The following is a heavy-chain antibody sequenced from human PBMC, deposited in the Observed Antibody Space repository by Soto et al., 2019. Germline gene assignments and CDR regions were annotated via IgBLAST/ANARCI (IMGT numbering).Heavy chain of an antibody. D-gene: IGHD3-9*01. J-gene: IGHJ3*02. CDR2: IYHSGSN. CDR1: GGSISSSDW. Sequence: SETLSLTCAVSGGSISSSDWCSWLRQPLGKGLEWIGEIYHSGSNTYNPSLKSRVTISVDTSKNQFSLKLSSVTAADTAVYYCASSYYDILTGYPGEAFDIWGQGTMVT. CDR3: ASSYYDILTGYPGEAFDI. V-gene: IGHV4-4*02.